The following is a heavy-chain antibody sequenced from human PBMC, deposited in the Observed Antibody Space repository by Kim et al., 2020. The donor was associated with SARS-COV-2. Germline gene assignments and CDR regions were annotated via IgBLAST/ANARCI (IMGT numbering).Heavy chain of an antibody. J-gene: IGHJ3*02. CDR1: GFTFNSYW. D-gene: IGHD3-22*01. CDR3: ARRYYYDSGVYYAFDI. Sequence: GGSLRLSCAASGFTFNSYWMHWVRQAPGKGLLWVSRINSDGSTKNYADSVKGRFTISRDNAKNTLYLQMNSLRAEDTAVYYCARRYYYDSGVYYAFDIWG. V-gene: IGHV3-74*01. CDR2: INSDGSTK.